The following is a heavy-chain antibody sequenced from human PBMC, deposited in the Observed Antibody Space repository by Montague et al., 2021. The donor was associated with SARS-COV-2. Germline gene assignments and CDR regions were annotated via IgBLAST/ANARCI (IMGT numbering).Heavy chain of an antibody. V-gene: IGHV4-4*02. J-gene: IGHJ4*02. CDR1: GDSISTDNW. CDR3: ARKGGARAVLAY. Sequence: SETLSLTCVVSGDSISTDNWRTWFRLPPGKSLVWVGEIFYTGRTNYKQSLKSRVSMSVDKSWNQLSLRLPSVTAADTAIYYCARKGGARAVLAYWGQGTLVTVSS. D-gene: IGHD2-2*01. CDR2: IFYTGRT.